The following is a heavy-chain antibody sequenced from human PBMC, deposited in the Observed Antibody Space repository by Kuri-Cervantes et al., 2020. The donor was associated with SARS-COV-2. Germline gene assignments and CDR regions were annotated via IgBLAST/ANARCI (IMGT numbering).Heavy chain of an antibody. CDR3: ARPGIAVAGMYYYYGMDV. CDR1: GYTFTSYD. D-gene: IGHD6-19*01. J-gene: IGHJ6*02. Sequence: ASVKVSCKASGYTFTSYDINWVRQATGQGLEWMGWMNPNSGNTGYAQKFQGRVTITADESTSTAYMELSSLRSEDTAVYYCARPGIAVAGMYYYYGMDVWGQGTTVTVSS. CDR2: MNPNSGNT. V-gene: IGHV1-8*01.